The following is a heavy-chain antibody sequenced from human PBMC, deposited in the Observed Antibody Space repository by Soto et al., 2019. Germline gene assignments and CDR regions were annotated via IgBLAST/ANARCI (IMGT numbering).Heavy chain of an antibody. J-gene: IGHJ4*02. Sequence: GGSLRLSCAASGFTFSSYGMHWVRQAPGKGLEWVAVIWYDGSNKYYADSVKGRFTISRDNSKNTLYLQMNSLRAEDTAVYYCARDRRRDYFDYWGQGTLVTVSS. CDR2: IWYDGSNK. V-gene: IGHV3-33*01. CDR1: GFTFSSYG. CDR3: ARDRRRDYFDY.